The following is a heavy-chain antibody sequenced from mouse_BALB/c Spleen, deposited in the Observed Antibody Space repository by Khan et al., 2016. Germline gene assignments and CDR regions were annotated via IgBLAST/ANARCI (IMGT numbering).Heavy chain of an antibody. CDR2: IRSKSNNYAT. V-gene: IGHV10S3*01. J-gene: IGHJ3*01. Sequence: EVQLVETGGGLVQPKGSLKLSCAASGFTFNTNAMNWVRQAPGKGLEWVARIRSKSNNYATYYADSVKDRFTISRDDSQSMLYLQMNNLKTEDTAMYYCVRDTTVAYWGQGTLVTVSA. CDR1: GFTFNTNA. CDR3: VRDTTVAY. D-gene: IGHD1-1*01.